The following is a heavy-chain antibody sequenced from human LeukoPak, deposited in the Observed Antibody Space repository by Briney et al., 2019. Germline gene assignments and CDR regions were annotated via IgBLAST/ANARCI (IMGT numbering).Heavy chain of an antibody. D-gene: IGHD2-2*01. Sequence: ASVKVSCKASGYTFTGYYMHWVRQAPGQGLEWMGWINPNSGGTNYAQKFQGRVTITRGTSISTAYMEPSRPRSGDPAADYCARSEEIVVVPALYYYYYYGMDVWGQGTTVTVSS. CDR3: ARSEEIVVVPALYYYYYYGMDV. J-gene: IGHJ6*02. CDR2: INPNSGGT. V-gene: IGHV1-2*02. CDR1: GYTFTGYY.